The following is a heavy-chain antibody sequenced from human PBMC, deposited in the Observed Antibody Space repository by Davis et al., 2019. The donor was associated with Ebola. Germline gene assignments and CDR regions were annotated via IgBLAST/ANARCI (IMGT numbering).Heavy chain of an antibody. D-gene: IGHD5-12*01. CDR2: INDNGRT. CDR3: SRYDVATESFGY. Sequence: PGGSLRLSCAVYGGSFSAYYWSWIRRPPGKGLEWIGEINDNGRTNYNPSLKSRVTISVDTSKNQFSLKLSSVTAADTAVYYCSRYDVATESFGYWGQGTLVTVSS. CDR1: GGSFSAYY. V-gene: IGHV4-34*01. J-gene: IGHJ4*02.